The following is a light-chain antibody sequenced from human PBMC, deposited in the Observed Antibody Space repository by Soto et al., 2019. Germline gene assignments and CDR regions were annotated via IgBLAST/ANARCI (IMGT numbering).Light chain of an antibody. CDR3: QQYESYST. J-gene: IGKJ1*01. CDR2: DAS. V-gene: IGKV1-5*01. CDR1: QTISSW. Sequence: GDRVTITCRASQTISSWLAWYQQKPGKAPKLLIYDASSLESGVPSRFSGSGSGTEFTLTINSLQPEDFATYFCQQYESYSTFGHGTKVDIK.